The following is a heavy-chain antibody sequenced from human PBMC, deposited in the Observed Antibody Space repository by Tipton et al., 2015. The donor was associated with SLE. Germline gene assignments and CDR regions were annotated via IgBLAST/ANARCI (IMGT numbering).Heavy chain of an antibody. CDR1: GGSFRGYF. V-gene: IGHV4-34*01. Sequence: TLSLTCAVYGGSFRGYFWNWIRQPPGKGLEWIGEIYHSGGTNYNSNYNPSLKSRVTISVDTSKNQFSLKLTSVTAADTAVYYCARGVRIAVVKGWYFDLWGRGTLVTVSS. D-gene: IGHD6-19*01. CDR3: ARGVRIAVVKGWYFDL. J-gene: IGHJ2*01. CDR2: IYHSGGT.